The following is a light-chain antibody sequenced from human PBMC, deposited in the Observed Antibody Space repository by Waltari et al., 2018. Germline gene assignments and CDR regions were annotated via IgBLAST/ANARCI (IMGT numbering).Light chain of an antibody. CDR1: SGAIGAFTR. Sequence: QSALTQPASVSGSPGQSLTLSCSGTSGAIGAFTRVPWYQQFAGTAPRLLIYEDTLRPSEISDRFSGAKSGDTASLTISGLQAEDEADYFCLSYTTINTWVFGGGTKVTVL. J-gene: IGLJ3*02. CDR3: LSYTTINTWV. V-gene: IGLV2-14*01. CDR2: EDT.